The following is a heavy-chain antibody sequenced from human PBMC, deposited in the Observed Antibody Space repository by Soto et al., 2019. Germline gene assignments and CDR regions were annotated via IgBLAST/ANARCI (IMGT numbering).Heavy chain of an antibody. Sequence: TLSLTCTVSGVSISSYYWSWIRQPPGKGLEWIGDIYYRGSTNYNPSLKSRVTISVDTSKNQFSLKLSSVTAADTAVYYCAREYRDGYNYDALDIWGQGTMVTVSS. V-gene: IGHV4-59*12. CDR2: IYYRGST. CDR1: GVSISSYY. J-gene: IGHJ3*02. CDR3: AREYRDGYNYDALDI. D-gene: IGHD5-12*01.